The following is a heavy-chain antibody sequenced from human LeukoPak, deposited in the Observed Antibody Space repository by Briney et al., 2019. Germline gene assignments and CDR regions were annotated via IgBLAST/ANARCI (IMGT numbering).Heavy chain of an antibody. CDR3: ARDYGDYAVNWFDP. D-gene: IGHD4-17*01. CDR1: GGSFSGYY. V-gene: IGHV4-34*01. Sequence: PSETLSLTCAVYGGSFSGYYWSWIRQPPGKGLERIGEINHSGSTNYNPSLKGRVTISVDTSKNQFSLKLSSVTAADTAVYYCARDYGDYAVNWFDPWGQGTLVTVSS. CDR2: INHSGST. J-gene: IGHJ5*02.